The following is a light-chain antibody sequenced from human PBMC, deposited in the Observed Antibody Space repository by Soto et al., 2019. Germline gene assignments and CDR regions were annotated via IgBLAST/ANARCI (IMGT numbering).Light chain of an antibody. CDR1: SSDVGGYNS. CDR2: DVS. Sequence: QSVLTQPASVSGSPGLSIAISCTGTSSDVGGYNSVSWYQQHPGKAPKLMIYDVSNRPSGVSNRFSGSKSGNTASLTISGLQAEDEADYYCCSYTTSNTRQIVFGTGTKVTVL. J-gene: IGLJ1*01. V-gene: IGLV2-14*01. CDR3: CSYTTSNTRQIV.